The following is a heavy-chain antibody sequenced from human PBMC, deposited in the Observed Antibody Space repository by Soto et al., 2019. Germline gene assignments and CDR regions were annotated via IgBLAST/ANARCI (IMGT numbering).Heavy chain of an antibody. CDR1: GFSLSTSGVG. Sequence: SGPTLVNPTQTLTLTCTFSGFSLSTSGVGVGWIREPPGKALEWLALIYWDGDKRYSPSLKSRLTITKDTSKNQMVLTMTNMDPVDTATYYCAHSRSPHRSSIFDYWGQGTLVTVSS. CDR3: AHSRSPHRSSIFDY. V-gene: IGHV2-5*02. D-gene: IGHD6-6*01. CDR2: IYWDGDK. J-gene: IGHJ4*02.